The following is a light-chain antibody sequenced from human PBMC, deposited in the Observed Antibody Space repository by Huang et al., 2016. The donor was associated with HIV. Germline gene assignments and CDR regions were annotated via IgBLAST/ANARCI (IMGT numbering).Light chain of an antibody. CDR1: QSVSRN. CDR2: GAS. Sequence: EIVMTQSPATLSVSPGERATLSCRASQSVSRNLAWYQHKPGQAPRLLIYGASTRATGIPARFSGSGSGTEFTLTISSLQSEDFAVYYCQQYNNWPPATFGPGTKVDIK. V-gene: IGKV3-15*01. J-gene: IGKJ3*01. CDR3: QQYNNWPPAT.